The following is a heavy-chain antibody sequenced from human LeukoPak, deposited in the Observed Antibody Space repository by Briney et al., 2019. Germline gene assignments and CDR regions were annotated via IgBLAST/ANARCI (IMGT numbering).Heavy chain of an antibody. V-gene: IGHV3-53*01. Sequence: GGSLRLSCAVSGFTVSGNYMSWIRQGPGKGLEWVSLIYSDDTTLYADSVKGRFTISRDISKNTLYLQMSSLRAEDTAVYYCAKDGGEYYDILTGYYPRLYYMDVWGKGTTVTISS. CDR1: GFTVSGNY. D-gene: IGHD3-9*01. CDR2: IYSDDTT. J-gene: IGHJ6*03. CDR3: AKDGGEYYDILTGYYPRLYYMDV.